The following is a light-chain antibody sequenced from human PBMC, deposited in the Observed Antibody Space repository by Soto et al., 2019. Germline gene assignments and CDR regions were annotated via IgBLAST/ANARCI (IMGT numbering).Light chain of an antibody. CDR1: QSISSK. Sequence: EIVMTQSPATLSVSPGERAILSCRASQSISSKLAWYQQKPGQAPRLLIYDASTRATGIPARFSGSGSETEFTLTISSLQSEDFAVYYCQQYNNWPPMYTFGQGTKLEIK. J-gene: IGKJ2*01. CDR3: QQYNNWPPMYT. V-gene: IGKV3-15*01. CDR2: DAS.